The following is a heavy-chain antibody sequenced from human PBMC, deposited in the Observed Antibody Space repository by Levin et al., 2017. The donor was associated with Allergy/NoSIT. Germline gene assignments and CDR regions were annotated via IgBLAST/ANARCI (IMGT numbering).Heavy chain of an antibody. CDR3: AKGWVIQAYSFDS. CDR2: ISFSSSYI. Sequence: GGSLRLSCAASEFTSSMSWFRQAPGKGLEWISAISFSSSYIFHADSVKGRFTVSRDNSKNTLYLQMNSLRPEDTAVYYCAKGWVIQAYSFDSWGQGTLVTVSS. J-gene: IGHJ4*02. CDR1: EFTSS. V-gene: IGHV3-23*01. D-gene: IGHD5-18*01.